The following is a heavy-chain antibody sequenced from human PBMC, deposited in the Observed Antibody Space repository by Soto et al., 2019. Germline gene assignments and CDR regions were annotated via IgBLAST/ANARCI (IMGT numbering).Heavy chain of an antibody. CDR3: AKDPVGFTIFGVVIRVDY. D-gene: IGHD3-3*01. V-gene: IGHV3-23*01. CDR2: ISGSGGST. CDR1: GFTFSSYA. Sequence: LRLSCAASGFTFSSYAMSWVRQAPGKGLEWVSAISGSGGSTYYADSVKGRFTISRDNSKNTLYLQMNSLRAEDTAVYYCAKDPVGFTIFGVVIRVDYWGQGTLVTVSS. J-gene: IGHJ4*02.